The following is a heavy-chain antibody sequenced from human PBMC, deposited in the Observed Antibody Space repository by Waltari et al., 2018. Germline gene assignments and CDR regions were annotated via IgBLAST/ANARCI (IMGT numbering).Heavy chain of an antibody. D-gene: IGHD3-22*01. J-gene: IGHJ4*02. CDR2: INPHSGDT. V-gene: IGHV1-2*06. Sequence: QVQLVQSGAEVKKPGASIKVSCKASGYTFSDYYLHWVRQATGHGLEWRGRINPHSGDTSSLGKFQVRVPMTRAPSISTALMELTSLTSDVTAIYFCALGGADYYASNAPFDFRGQGTLVSVS. CDR3: ALGGADYYASNAPFDF. CDR1: GYTFSDYY.